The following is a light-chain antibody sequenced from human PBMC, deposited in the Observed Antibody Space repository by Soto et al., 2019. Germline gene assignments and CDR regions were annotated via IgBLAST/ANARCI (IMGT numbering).Light chain of an antibody. V-gene: IGKV3-15*01. CDR1: HSVYSR. CDR2: GAS. Sequence: EIVMTQSPVTLSVSPGERATLSCRASHSVYSRLAWYQQKPGQAPRLLIYGASTRATGLPARSSGSGSGTEFTLTISSLQSEDFAVYYCQHYTYWPLTFGGGTKVDIK. CDR3: QHYTYWPLT. J-gene: IGKJ4*01.